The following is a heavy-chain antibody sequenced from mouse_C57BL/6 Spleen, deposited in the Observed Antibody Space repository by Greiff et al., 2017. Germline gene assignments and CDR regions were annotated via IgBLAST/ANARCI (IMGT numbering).Heavy chain of an antibody. V-gene: IGHV1-9*01. CDR1: GYTFTGYW. J-gene: IGHJ2*01. D-gene: IGHD2-12*01. CDR2: IFPGSGST. CDR3: ARERIATRDY. Sequence: QVQLQQSGAELMKPGASVKISCKATGYTFTGYWIEWVKQRPGHGLEWIGEIFPGSGSTKYNEKFKGKATFTAGTSANTAYMQLSSLTTDDSAIYYCARERIATRDYWGQGTTHTVSS.